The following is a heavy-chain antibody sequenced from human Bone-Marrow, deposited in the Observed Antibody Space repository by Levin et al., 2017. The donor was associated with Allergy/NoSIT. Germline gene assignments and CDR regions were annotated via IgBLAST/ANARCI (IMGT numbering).Heavy chain of an antibody. CDR3: ATADYRLHGH. CDR1: GFTFSNYW. CDR2: IKEDGSEK. J-gene: IGHJ4*02. Sequence: ASVKVSCAASGFTFSNYWMSWVRQAPGKGLEWVANIKEDGSEKYYVDSVKGRFTIPRDNAKNSLYLQMNNLRAEDTAVYYCATADYRLHGHWGQGTLVTVSS. D-gene: IGHD5-24*01. V-gene: IGHV3-7*01.